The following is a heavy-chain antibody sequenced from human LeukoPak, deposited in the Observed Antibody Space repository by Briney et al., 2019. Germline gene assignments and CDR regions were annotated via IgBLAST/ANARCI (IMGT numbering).Heavy chain of an antibody. Sequence: SEILSLTCTVSGGSISSYYWSWIRQPPGKGLEWIGYIYTSGSTNYNPSLKSRVTISVDTSKNQFSLKLSSVTAADTAVYYCARTYDRNWFDPWGQGTLVTVSS. CDR2: IYTSGST. CDR1: GGSISSYY. D-gene: IGHD3-22*01. CDR3: ARTYDRNWFDP. V-gene: IGHV4-4*09. J-gene: IGHJ5*02.